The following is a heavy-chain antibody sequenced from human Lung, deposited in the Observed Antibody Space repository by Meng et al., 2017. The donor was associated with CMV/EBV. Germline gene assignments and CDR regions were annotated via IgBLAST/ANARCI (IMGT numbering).Heavy chain of an antibody. CDR1: GFTFSSYW. J-gene: IGHJ4*02. V-gene: IGHV3-7*01. CDR2: IKQDGSEK. Sequence: SCAASGFTFSSYWLSWVRQAPGKGLEWVANIKQDGSEKYYVDSVKGRFTISRDNAKNSLYLQMNSLRDEDTAVYYCARDPGYCSSTSCSGCFDYWXQGTLVTVSS. D-gene: IGHD2-2*01. CDR3: ARDPGYCSSTSCSGCFDY.